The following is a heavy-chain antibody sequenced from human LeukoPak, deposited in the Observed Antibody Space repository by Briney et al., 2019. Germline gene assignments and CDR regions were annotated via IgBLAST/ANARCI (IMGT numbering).Heavy chain of an antibody. CDR3: ARSRAFNSGAFDP. Sequence: SETLSLTCAVYGGSFSGYHWSWIRQPPGKGLEWIGEINHSGSTNYNPSLKSRVTISVDTSKNQFSLKLSSVTAADTAVYYCARSRAFNSGAFDPGGQGSLVTVSS. J-gene: IGHJ5*02. V-gene: IGHV4-34*01. CDR1: GGSFSGYH. D-gene: IGHD1-26*01. CDR2: INHSGST.